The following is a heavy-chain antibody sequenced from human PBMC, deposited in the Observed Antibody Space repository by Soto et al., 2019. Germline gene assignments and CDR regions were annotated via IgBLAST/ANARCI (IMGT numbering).Heavy chain of an antibody. Sequence: QVQLVQSGAEVKKPGASVKVSCKASGYTFTGYFMHWVRQAPGQGLEWMGWINPNSGGTNYAQKFQGRVTMTRDTSISTAYMELTRLISDDTAVYYCARGAAAGSNWFDPWGQGTLVTVSS. V-gene: IGHV1-2*02. D-gene: IGHD6-13*01. CDR1: GYTFTGYF. CDR2: INPNSGGT. J-gene: IGHJ5*02. CDR3: ARGAAAGSNWFDP.